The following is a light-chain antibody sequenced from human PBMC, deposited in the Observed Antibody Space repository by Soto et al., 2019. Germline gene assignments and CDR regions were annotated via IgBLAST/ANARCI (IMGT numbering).Light chain of an antibody. CDR2: DAS. CDR1: QSVRSNY. J-gene: IGKJ4*01. Sequence: EIVLTQSPDTLSLSPGERATLSCRASQSVRSNYLAWYQQKPGQAPRFLIYDASSRATGIPDRFSGSGSGTYFTLTTSRLETEDFAVDYCQQYGSSPLTFGGGTKVEIK. CDR3: QQYGSSPLT. V-gene: IGKV3-20*01.